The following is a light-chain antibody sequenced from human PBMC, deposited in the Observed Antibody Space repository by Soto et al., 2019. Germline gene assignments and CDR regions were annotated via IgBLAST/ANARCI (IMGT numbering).Light chain of an antibody. CDR3: AAWDDSLNAVV. V-gene: IGLV1-44*01. CDR2: SKN. J-gene: IGLJ2*01. CDR1: SSNVGSHT. Sequence: QSVLTQPPSASGTPGQRVTISCSGSSSNVGSHTVNWYQQLPGTAPKLLIYSKNQRPSGVPDRFSGSKSGTSASLAISGLRSEDEADYHCAAWDDSLNAVVFDGGTKLTVL.